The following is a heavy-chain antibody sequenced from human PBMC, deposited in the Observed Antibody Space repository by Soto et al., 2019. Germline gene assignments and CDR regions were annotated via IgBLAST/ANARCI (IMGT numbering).Heavy chain of an antibody. CDR3: ARAFIAVADPCDY. D-gene: IGHD6-19*01. J-gene: IGHJ4*02. V-gene: IGHV3-21*01. Sequence: EVQLVESGGGLVKPGGSLRLSCAASGFTFSSYSMNWVRQAPGKGLEWVSSISSSSSYIYYADSVKGRFTISRDNTKNSLYLKMNSLSAEDTAVYYCARAFIAVADPCDYWGQGTLVTVSS. CDR2: ISSSSSYI. CDR1: GFTFSSYS.